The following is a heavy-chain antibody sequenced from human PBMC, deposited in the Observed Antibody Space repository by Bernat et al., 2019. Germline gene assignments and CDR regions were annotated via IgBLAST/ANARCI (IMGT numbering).Heavy chain of an antibody. V-gene: IGHV3-11*06. D-gene: IGHD6-19*01. Sequence: QVQLVESGGGLVKPGGSLRLSCAASGFTFSDYYMSWIRQAPGKGLEWVSYISSSSSYTNYADSVKGRFTISRDNAKNSLYLQMNSLRAEDTAVYYCARETLPDSSGWYPVMEYYFDYWGQGTLVTVSS. CDR1: GFTFSDYY. J-gene: IGHJ4*02. CDR3: ARETLPDSSGWYPVMEYYFDY. CDR2: ISSSSSYT.